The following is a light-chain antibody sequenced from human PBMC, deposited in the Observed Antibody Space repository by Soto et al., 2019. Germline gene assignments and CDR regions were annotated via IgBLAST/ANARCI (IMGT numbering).Light chain of an antibody. J-gene: IGKJ4*01. CDR2: GAS. V-gene: IGKV3-15*01. Sequence: EIVMTQSPATLSVSPGERATLSCRASQSVSSNLAWYQQKPGQAPRLLIYGASTRATGIPARFSGSGSGTEFTLTNRTVQSGDFTVYYCEQYNNWPLTLGGGTKVE. CDR3: EQYNNWPLT. CDR1: QSVSSN.